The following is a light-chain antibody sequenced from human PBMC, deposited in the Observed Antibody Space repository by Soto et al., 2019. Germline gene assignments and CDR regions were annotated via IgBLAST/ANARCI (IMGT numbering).Light chain of an antibody. CDR1: QSISSW. CDR3: QQYNTSPWT. J-gene: IGKJ1*01. V-gene: IGKV1-5*01. Sequence: DIQMTQSPSTLSASVGDRVTITCRASQSISSWLAWYQQKPGKAPKVLIFDASSLESGVPSRFSGSGSATKFSLTISSLQPDDFATYYCQQYNTSPWTFGQGTKVDIK. CDR2: DAS.